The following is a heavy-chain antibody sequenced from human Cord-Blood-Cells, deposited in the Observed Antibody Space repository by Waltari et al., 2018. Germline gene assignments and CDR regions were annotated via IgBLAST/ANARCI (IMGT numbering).Heavy chain of an antibody. J-gene: IGHJ4*01. D-gene: IGHD7-27*01. V-gene: IGHV3-66*01. Sequence: EVQLVESGGGLVQPGGSLRLSCAASGFTVSSNYMSWVRQAPGKGLEWVSVIYSGGSTYYADSVKGRFTISRDNSKNTLYLQMNSLRAEDTAVYYCARINWGPFDYWGQEPWSPSPQ. CDR3: ARINWGPFDY. CDR1: GFTVSSNY. CDR2: IYSGGST.